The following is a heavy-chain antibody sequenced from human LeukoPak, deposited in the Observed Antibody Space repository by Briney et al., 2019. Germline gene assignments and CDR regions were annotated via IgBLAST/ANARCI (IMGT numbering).Heavy chain of an antibody. J-gene: IGHJ4*02. D-gene: IGHD6-6*01. CDR1: GGTFSSYT. V-gene: IGHV1-69*04. CDR3: ARDFEYSSSSLDY. CDR2: IIPILGIA. Sequence: GGSVKVSCKASGGTFSSYTISWVRQAPGQGLEWMGRIIPILGIANYAQKFQGRVTITADKSTSTAYMELSSLRSEDTAVYYCARDFEYSSSSLDYWGQGTLVTVSS.